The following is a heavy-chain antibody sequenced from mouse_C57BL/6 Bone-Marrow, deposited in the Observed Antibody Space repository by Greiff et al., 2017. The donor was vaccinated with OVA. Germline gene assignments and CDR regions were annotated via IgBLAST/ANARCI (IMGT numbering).Heavy chain of an antibody. J-gene: IGHJ3*01. D-gene: IGHD2-5*01. V-gene: IGHV5-9-1*02. CDR2: ISSGGDYT. CDR1: GFTFSSYA. CDR3: TRDLGAYYSNYHFAY. Sequence: EVKLMESGEGLVKPGGSLKLSCAASGFTFSSYAMSWVRQTPEKRLEWVAYISSGGDYTYYADTVKGRFTISRDNARNTLYLQMSSLKSEDTAMYYCTRDLGAYYSNYHFAYWGQGTLVTVSA.